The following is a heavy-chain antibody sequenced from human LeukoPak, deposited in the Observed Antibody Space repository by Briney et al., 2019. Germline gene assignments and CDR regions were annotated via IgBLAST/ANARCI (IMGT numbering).Heavy chain of an antibody. V-gene: IGHV3-30*02. CDR1: GFTFSDYA. D-gene: IGHD5-24*01. J-gene: IGHJ3*02. CDR3: VKSAGKDGYRDSFDI. Sequence: GGSLKLSCSTFGFTFSDYAFHWVRQAPGKGLEWVAFIRLDGITAYYTDSVKGRFTISRDNFRNTLYLQMNSLRAEDTAVYYCVKSAGKDGYRDSFDIWGQGTLVTVSS. CDR2: IRLDGITA.